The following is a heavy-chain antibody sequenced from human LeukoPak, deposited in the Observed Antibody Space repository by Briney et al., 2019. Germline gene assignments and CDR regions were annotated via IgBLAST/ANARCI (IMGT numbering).Heavy chain of an antibody. J-gene: IGHJ6*02. D-gene: IGHD2-2*01. V-gene: IGHV3-7*01. CDR3: AGQGHQLPDYYYYGMDV. Sequence: GGSLRLSCAASGFTFSSYWMSWVRQAPGKRLEWVANIKQDGSEKYYVDSVKGRFTISRDNAKNSLYLQMNSLRAEDTAVYYCAGQGHQLPDYYYYGMDVWGQGTTVTVSS. CDR2: IKQDGSEK. CDR1: GFTFSSYW.